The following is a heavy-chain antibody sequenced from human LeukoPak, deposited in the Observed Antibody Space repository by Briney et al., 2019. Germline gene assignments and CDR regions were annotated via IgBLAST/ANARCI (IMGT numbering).Heavy chain of an antibody. D-gene: IGHD3-3*01. CDR3: TRRPKEPGFWSGYVDS. CDR1: GAIIKREGFN. CDR2: IFYNGNT. V-gene: IGHV4-39*01. Sequence: PSETLSLTCSVSGAIIKREGFNWDWIRQPPGKGLEYIGSIFYNGNTYYNPSLESRVTISVDTSKNQFSLNMFYVTAADTAVYCCTRRPKEPGFWSGYVDSWGQGTLVTVSS. J-gene: IGHJ4*02.